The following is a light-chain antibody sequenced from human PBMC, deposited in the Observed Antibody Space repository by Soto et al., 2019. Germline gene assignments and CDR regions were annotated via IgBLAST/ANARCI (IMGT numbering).Light chain of an antibody. J-gene: IGLJ2*01. CDR2: EVS. V-gene: IGLV2-8*01. Sequence: QAVVTQPPSASGSPGQSVTMSCTGSSSDVGGYNYVSWYQQHPGKAPKLMIYEVSKRPSGVPDRFSGSKSGNTASLTVSGLQTEDEADYYCSSYAGSNKVIFGGGTKLTVL. CDR1: SSDVGGYNY. CDR3: SSYAGSNKVI.